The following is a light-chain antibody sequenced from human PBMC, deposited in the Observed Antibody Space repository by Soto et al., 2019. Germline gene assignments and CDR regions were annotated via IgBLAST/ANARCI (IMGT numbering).Light chain of an antibody. CDR1: QSFFYIPNSKNY. Sequence: DIVLTQSHDSLAVSLGERGTSSCKSSQSFFYIPNSKNYLAWFQQKPGQPPKLLFYWASTRESGVPDRFSGSESGTDFTLTISSLQAEDVAVYYCQQYYSLPLTFGGGTKVDIK. V-gene: IGKV4-1*01. J-gene: IGKJ4*01. CDR3: QQYYSLPLT. CDR2: WAS.